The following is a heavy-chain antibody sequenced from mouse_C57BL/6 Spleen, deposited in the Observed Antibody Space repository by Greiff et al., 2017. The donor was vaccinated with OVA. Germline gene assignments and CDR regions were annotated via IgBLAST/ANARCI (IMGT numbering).Heavy chain of an antibody. V-gene: IGHV1-85*01. CDR2: IYPRDGST. J-gene: IGHJ3*01. CDR1: GYTFTSYD. CDR3: ANYYGSNPFAY. Sequence: QVQLQQSGPELVKPGASVKLSCKASGYTFTSYDINWVKQRPGQGLEWIGWIYPRDGSTKYNEKFKGKATLTVDTSSSTAYMELHSLTSEDSAVYFCANYYGSNPFAYWGQGTLVTVSA. D-gene: IGHD1-1*01.